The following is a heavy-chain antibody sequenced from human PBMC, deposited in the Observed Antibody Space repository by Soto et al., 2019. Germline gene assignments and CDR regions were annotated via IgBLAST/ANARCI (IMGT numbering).Heavy chain of an antibody. D-gene: IGHD3-22*01. CDR3: ARDPDHYDSSGNDAFDI. J-gene: IGHJ3*02. V-gene: IGHV1-46*01. CDR1: GYTFSGCH. Sequence: ASVQVSCQSSGYTFSGCHMHWVLQAPGQGLEWMGIINPSGGSTSYAQKFQGRVTMTRDTSTSTVYMELSSLRSEDTAVYYCARDPDHYDSSGNDAFDIWGQGTMVTVSS. CDR2: INPSGGST.